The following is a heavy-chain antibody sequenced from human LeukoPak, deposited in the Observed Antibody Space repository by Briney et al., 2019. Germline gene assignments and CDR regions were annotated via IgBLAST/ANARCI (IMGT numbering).Heavy chain of an antibody. D-gene: IGHD3-22*01. V-gene: IGHV4-39*01. CDR3: ARQINDYYYDSSGYTPPSYFDY. CDR2: IYYSGST. CDR1: GGSISSSSYY. J-gene: IGHJ4*02. Sequence: PSETLSLTCTVSGGSISSSSYYWGWIRQPPGKGLEWIGSIYYSGSTYYNPSLKSRVTISVDTSKNQFSLKLSSVTAADTAVYYCARQINDYYYDSSGYTPPSYFDYWGQGTLVTVSS.